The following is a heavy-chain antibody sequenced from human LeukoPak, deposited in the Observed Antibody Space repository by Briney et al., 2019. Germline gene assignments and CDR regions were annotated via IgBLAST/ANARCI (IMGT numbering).Heavy chain of an antibody. D-gene: IGHD5-18*01. J-gene: IGHJ4*02. CDR3: ANCGYSYGYYFDY. CDR1: GGSINTPNYY. Sequence: SETLSLTCTVSGGSINTPNYYWGWIRQTPGKGLEWIGNIFYSGGTYYSPSLTSRVTISLDTSRNQFSLKLSSVTAADTAVYYCANCGYSYGYYFDYWGQGTLVTVSS. CDR2: IFYSGGT. V-gene: IGHV4-39*01.